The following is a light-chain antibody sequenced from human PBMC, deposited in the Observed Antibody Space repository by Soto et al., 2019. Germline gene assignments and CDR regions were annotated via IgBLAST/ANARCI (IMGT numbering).Light chain of an antibody. CDR3: QQSYSTPYT. V-gene: IGKV1-39*01. CDR1: QSLSSY. Sequence: DIQMTQSPSSLSASVGDRVTITCRASQSLSSYLNWYQQKPGKAPKLLIYAASSLQSGVPSRFSGSGSGTDVTLSISSLQPEDFATYYCQQSYSTPYTFGQGTKLEIK. J-gene: IGKJ2*01. CDR2: AAS.